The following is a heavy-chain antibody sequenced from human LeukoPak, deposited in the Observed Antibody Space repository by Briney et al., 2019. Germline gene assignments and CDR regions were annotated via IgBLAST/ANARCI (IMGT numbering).Heavy chain of an antibody. V-gene: IGHV1-46*01. Sequence: ASVKVSCKASGYTFTSHYMHWVGQAPGRGLEWLGIINPSGGFTNYAQKFQGSVSMTCDTSTSTVYMELSRLRSDDTAVYFCARADFNSSWYQFDYWGQGTLVTVSS. D-gene: IGHD6-13*01. CDR2: INPSGGFT. CDR1: GYTFTSHY. J-gene: IGHJ4*02. CDR3: ARADFNSSWYQFDY.